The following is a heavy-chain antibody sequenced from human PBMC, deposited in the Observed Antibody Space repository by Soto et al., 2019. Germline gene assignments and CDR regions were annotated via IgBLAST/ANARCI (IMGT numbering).Heavy chain of an antibody. CDR3: AINSRYCSSTSCYAD. J-gene: IGHJ4*02. CDR1: GFTFSSYA. CDR2: ISTSGDST. Sequence: EVQLLESGAGLVQPGGSLRLSCAASGFTFSSYAMSWVRQAPEKGLEWVSGISTSGDSTYYADSVKGRFTISRDNSKDTLYLQMNSLRAGDTAVYYCAINSRYCSSTSCYADWGQGTLVTLSS. V-gene: IGHV3-23*01. D-gene: IGHD2-2*01.